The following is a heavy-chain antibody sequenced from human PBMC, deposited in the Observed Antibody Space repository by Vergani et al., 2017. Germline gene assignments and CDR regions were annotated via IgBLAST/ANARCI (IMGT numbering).Heavy chain of an antibody. Sequence: EVQVVESGGGLIKPGGSLILSSVVSGITFKNAWINWVRQAPGKGLEWIGRIRSKNDGGTADYAAPLKGRFTISRDDSKDSAFLLVNNLKTEDTAVYFCYTDYHDYWGQGTLVTVSS. V-gene: IGHV3-15*01. J-gene: IGHJ4*02. CDR2: IRSKNDGGTA. CDR3: YTDYHDY. D-gene: IGHD2-2*02. CDR1: GITFKNAW.